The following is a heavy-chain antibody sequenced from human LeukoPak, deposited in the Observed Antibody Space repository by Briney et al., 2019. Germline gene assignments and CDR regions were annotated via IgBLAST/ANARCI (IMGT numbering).Heavy chain of an antibody. V-gene: IGHV1-46*01. CDR3: ARGRSITMIIVVPFDY. CDR2: INPSGGST. J-gene: IGHJ4*02. Sequence: GASVKVSCKASGYTFTSYYMHWVRQAPGQGLEWMGIINPSGGSTSYAQKFQGRVTMTRDTSTSTVYMELSSLSSEDTAVYYCARGRSITMIIVVPFDYWGQGTLVTVSS. D-gene: IGHD3-22*01. CDR1: GYTFTSYY.